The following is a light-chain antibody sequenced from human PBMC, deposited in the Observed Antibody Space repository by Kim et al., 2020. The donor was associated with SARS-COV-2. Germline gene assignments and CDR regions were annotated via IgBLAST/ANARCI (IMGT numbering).Light chain of an antibody. CDR2: GNV. CDR1: SLRTYS. V-gene: IGLV3-19*01. CDR3: HSRDSSLRNNYR. Sequence: LGQTVRITCQGDSLRTYSATWYQQKPGQTPVLVVYGNVHLASGIPGRFSGSSSGNTASLTITGARTEDEAVYYCHSRDSSLRNNYRFGPGTKVTVL. J-gene: IGLJ1*01.